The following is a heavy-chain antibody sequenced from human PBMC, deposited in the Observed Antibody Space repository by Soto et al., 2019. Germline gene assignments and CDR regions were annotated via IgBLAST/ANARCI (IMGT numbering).Heavy chain of an antibody. CDR1: GGSISSYY. CDR2: IYTSGST. CDR3: AREDNWNYGRFYYYGMDV. D-gene: IGHD1-7*01. J-gene: IGHJ6*02. V-gene: IGHV4-4*07. Sequence: QVQLQESGPGLVKPSETLSLTCTVSGGSISSYYWSWIRQPAGKGLEWIGRIYTSGSTNYNPSLKSRVTMSVDTSKNQCSLKLSSVTAADTAVYYCAREDNWNYGRFYYYGMDVWGQGTTVTVSS.